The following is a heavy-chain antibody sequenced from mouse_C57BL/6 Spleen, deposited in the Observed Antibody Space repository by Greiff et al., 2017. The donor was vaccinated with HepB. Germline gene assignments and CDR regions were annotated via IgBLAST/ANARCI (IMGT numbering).Heavy chain of an antibody. J-gene: IGHJ1*03. Sequence: QVQLQQPGAELVKPGASVKLSCKASGYTFTSYWMHWVKQRPGQGLEWIGMIHPNSGSTNYNEKFKSKATLTVDKSSSTAYMQLSSLTSEDAAVYDCARENYYDYDWGCFDVWGTGTTVTVSS. CDR2: IHPNSGST. V-gene: IGHV1-64*01. CDR1: GYTFTSYW. D-gene: IGHD2-4*01. CDR3: ARENYYDYDWGCFDV.